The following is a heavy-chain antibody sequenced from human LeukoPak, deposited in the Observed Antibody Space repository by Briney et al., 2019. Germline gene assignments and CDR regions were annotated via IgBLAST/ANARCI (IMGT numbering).Heavy chain of an antibody. D-gene: IGHD3-10*01. CDR1: GRSFSGYY. CDR3: ATTNVLLWFGELSKTAYFDY. V-gene: IGHV4-34*01. CDR2: INHSGST. Sequence: SETLSLTCAVYGRSFSGYYWSWVRQPPGKGLEWIGEINHSGSTNYNPSPKSRVTISVDTSKNQFSLKLSSVTAADTAVYYCATTNVLLWFGELSKTAYFDYWGQGTLVTVSS. J-gene: IGHJ4*02.